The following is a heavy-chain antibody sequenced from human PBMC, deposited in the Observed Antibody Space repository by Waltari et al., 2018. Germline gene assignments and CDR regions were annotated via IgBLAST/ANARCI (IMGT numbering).Heavy chain of an antibody. CDR3: ARGGYYDSSGLRDY. CDR1: GGSFSGYY. J-gene: IGHJ4*02. CDR2: INHSGST. Sequence: QVQLQQWGAGLLKPSETLSLTCAVYGGSFSGYYWSWIRQPPGKGLEWIGEINHSGSTNYNPSLKSRVTLSVDTSKNQFSLKLISVTAADTAVYYCARGGYYDSSGLRDYWGQGTLVTVSS. D-gene: IGHD3-22*01. V-gene: IGHV4-34*01.